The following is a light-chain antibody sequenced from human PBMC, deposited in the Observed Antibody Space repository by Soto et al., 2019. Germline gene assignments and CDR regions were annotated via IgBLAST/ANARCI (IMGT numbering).Light chain of an antibody. Sequence: DIQLTQSPSTLSASVGDTVTISCRASESLIGWLAWYQQRPGSAPKLLIYDASSLEGGVPSRFTGDGSGTEFSLTIASLQPDDFGTDYCQQYKSYHWTVGQGTKVDLK. CDR1: ESLIGW. CDR2: DAS. V-gene: IGKV1-5*01. CDR3: QQYKSYHWT. J-gene: IGKJ1*01.